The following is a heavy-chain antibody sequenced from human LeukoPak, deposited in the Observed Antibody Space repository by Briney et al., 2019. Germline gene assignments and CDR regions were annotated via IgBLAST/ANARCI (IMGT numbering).Heavy chain of an antibody. CDR3: AREEGVCSSSSCYFDY. V-gene: IGHV1-2*02. D-gene: IGHD2-2*01. CDR2: INPNRGGT. J-gene: IGHJ4*02. CDR1: GYTFTGYY. Sequence: ASVKVSCKASGYTFTGYYMQWVRQAPGQGLEWMGWINPNRGGTNHAQKFQGRVTMTRDTSISTAYMELSRLRSDDTAVYYCAREEGVCSSSSCYFDYWGQGTLVTVSS.